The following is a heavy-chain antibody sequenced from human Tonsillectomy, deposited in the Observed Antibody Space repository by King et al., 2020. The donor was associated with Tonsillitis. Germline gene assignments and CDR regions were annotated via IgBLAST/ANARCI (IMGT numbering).Heavy chain of an antibody. CDR1: GFTFSSYA. D-gene: IGHD2-8*02. Sequence: QLVQSGGGVVQPGRSLRLSCAASGFTFSSYAMHWVRQAPGKGLDWVAVILYDGSIDYYADSVKGRFTISRDDSKNTLYLQMHSLRAEDTAVYYCATLLGSCSGTGCHLELKDDAFDIWGQGTMVTVSS. CDR3: ATLLGSCSGTGCHLELKDDAFDI. V-gene: IGHV3-30*04. J-gene: IGHJ3*02. CDR2: ILYDGSID.